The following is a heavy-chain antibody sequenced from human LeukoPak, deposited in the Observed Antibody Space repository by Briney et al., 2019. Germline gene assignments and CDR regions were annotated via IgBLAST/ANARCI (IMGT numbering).Heavy chain of an antibody. Sequence: SETLSLTCAVYGGSFSGYYWSWIRQPPGKGLEWIGEINHSGSTNYNPSLKSRVTISVDTSKNQFSLKLSSVTAADTAVYYCARFAGYCSGGSCYSPTGVDYWGQGTLVTVSS. J-gene: IGHJ4*02. CDR3: ARFAGYCSGGSCYSPTGVDY. CDR2: INHSGST. D-gene: IGHD2-15*01. V-gene: IGHV4-34*01. CDR1: GGSFSGYY.